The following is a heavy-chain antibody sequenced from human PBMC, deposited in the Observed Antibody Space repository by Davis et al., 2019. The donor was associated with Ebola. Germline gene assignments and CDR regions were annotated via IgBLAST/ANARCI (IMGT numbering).Heavy chain of an antibody. CDR2: ISGDSDST. V-gene: IGHV1-18*01. Sequence: AASVKVSCKTSGYTFTNYGSSWVRQAPGQGLEWVGWISGDSDSTNYAQKFQGRVTLTTDTPTSTANMELKSLTSDDTAVYYCARGPPGIAISLGSYWGQGTLVTVSS. CDR3: ARGPPGIAISLGSY. CDR1: GYTFTNYG. D-gene: IGHD6-13*01. J-gene: IGHJ4*02.